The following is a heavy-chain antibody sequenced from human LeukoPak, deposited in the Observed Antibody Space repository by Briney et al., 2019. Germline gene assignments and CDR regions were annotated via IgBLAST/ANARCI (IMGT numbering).Heavy chain of an antibody. CDR2: ISNSGSYI. V-gene: IGHV3-21*01. D-gene: IGHD6-13*01. J-gene: IGHJ4*02. CDR3: ARDAGYSSPDY. Sequence: GGSLRLSCAASGFTFGSYSMNWVSQAPGKGLEWVSSISNSGSYIYYADSVKGRFTMSRDNAKNSLFLQMNSLRAEDMAVYYCARDAGYSSPDYWGQGTLVTVSS. CDR1: GFTFGSYS.